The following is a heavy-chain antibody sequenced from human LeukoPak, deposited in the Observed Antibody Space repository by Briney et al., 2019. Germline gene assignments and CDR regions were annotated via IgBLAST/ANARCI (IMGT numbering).Heavy chain of an antibody. CDR3: ARIRVPAAIKDAFDI. Sequence: GESLKISCKGSGYSFTSYWIGWVPQLPGKGLEWMGIIYPGDSDTRYSPSFQGQVTISTDKSISTAYLQWSSLKASDTAMYYCARIRVPAAIKDAFDIWGQGTMVTVSS. CDR2: IYPGDSDT. V-gene: IGHV5-51*01. D-gene: IGHD2-2*01. CDR1: GYSFTSYW. J-gene: IGHJ3*02.